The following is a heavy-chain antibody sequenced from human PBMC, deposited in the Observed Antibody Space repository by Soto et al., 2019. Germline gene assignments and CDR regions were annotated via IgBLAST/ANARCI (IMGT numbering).Heavy chain of an antibody. CDR3: AKDAEPRGYCSSTYCQSWFDP. Sequence: GGSLRLSCAASGFTFDDYAMHWVRQAPGKGLEWVSGISWNSGSIGYADSVKGRFTISRDNAKNSLYLQMNSLRAEDTALYYCAKDAEPRGYCSSTYCQSWFDPWGQGTLVTVSS. CDR2: ISWNSGSI. V-gene: IGHV3-9*01. J-gene: IGHJ5*02. CDR1: GFTFDDYA. D-gene: IGHD2-2*01.